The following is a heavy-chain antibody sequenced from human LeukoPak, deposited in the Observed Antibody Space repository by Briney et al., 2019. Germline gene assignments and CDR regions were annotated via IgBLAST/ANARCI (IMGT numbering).Heavy chain of an antibody. J-gene: IGHJ4*02. CDR3: AKDDYGEPIEY. Sequence: GGSLRLSCAASGFTFSSYAMSRVRQAPGKGREWGSAISGSGGSTDYADSVKGRFTISRDNSKTTLYLQMNSLRAADTAVYYCAKDDYGEPIEYWGQGTLVTVSS. CDR2: ISGSGGST. D-gene: IGHD4-17*01. CDR1: GFTFSSYA. V-gene: IGHV3-23*01.